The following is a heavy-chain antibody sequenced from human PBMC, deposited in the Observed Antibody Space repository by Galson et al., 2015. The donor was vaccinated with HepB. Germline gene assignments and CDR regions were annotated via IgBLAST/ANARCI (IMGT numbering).Heavy chain of an antibody. Sequence: SLRLSCAASGFTFDDYAMHWVRQAPGKGLEWVSGISWNSGSIGYADSVKGRFTISRDNAKNSLYLQMNSLRAEDTALYYCAKDTGIVVVWDAFDIWGQGTMVTVSS. CDR1: GFTFDDYA. CDR2: ISWNSGSI. J-gene: IGHJ3*02. D-gene: IGHD3-22*01. CDR3: AKDTGIVVVWDAFDI. V-gene: IGHV3-9*01.